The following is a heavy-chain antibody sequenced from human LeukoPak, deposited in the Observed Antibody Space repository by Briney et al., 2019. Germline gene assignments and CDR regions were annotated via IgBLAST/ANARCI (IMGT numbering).Heavy chain of an antibody. J-gene: IGHJ4*02. CDR2: IHYSGRT. CDR3: AGRARTYFDY. D-gene: IGHD1/OR15-1a*01. CDR1: GGSISSSSYY. V-gene: IGHV4-39*01. Sequence: SETLSLTCTVSGGSISSSSYYWGWIRQPPGKGLEWIGSIHYSGRTYYNPSLKSRVTISVDTSKNQFSLKLNSATAADTAVYYCAGRARTYFDYWGQGTLVTVSS.